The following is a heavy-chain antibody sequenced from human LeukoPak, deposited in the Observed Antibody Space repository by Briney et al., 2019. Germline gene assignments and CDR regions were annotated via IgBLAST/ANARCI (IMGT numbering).Heavy chain of an antibody. Sequence: AASVKVSCKASGYTFSDYGIGWVRQAPGQGLEWMGWISGYNGYTNYAQNLQGRVTVTTETSTTTGYMELRSLRSDGTAVDYCSRWSGGSDWRYHYGMDVWGQRTTVSVSS. J-gene: IGHJ6*01. CDR1: GYTFSDYG. V-gene: IGHV1-18*01. D-gene: IGHD6-19*01. CDR3: SRWSGGSDWRYHYGMDV. CDR2: ISGYNGYT.